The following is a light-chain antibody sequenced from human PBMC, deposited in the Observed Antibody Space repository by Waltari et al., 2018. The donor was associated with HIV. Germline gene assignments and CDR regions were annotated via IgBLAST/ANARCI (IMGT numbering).Light chain of an antibody. CDR3: QQYKSYPIT. CDR2: AAS. Sequence: DIQMTQSPSSLSVSVGDRVTITCRSSQGINTYLAWYQQKPGKSPESLIFAASSLQSGVPSTFSASGSETDFTLTISSLQPEDFATYYCQQYKSYPITFGQGTRLEIK. J-gene: IGKJ5*01. V-gene: IGKV1D-16*01. CDR1: QGINTY.